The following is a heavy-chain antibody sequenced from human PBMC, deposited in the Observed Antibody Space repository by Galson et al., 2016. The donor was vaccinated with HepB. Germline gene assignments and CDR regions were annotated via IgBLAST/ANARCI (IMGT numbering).Heavy chain of an antibody. CDR3: ARDADPQYYFHHGVDV. J-gene: IGHJ6*04. CDR1: GFSLSYSY. V-gene: IGHV3-53*01. CDR2: IFSGGAT. Sequence: LRLSCAVSGFSLSYSYMSWVRQTPGKGLECVATIFSGGATYYADSVKGRFTISRDDSNNILYLDMTGLTAGDTALYYCARDADPQYYFHHGVDVWGSGTTVIVSS. D-gene: IGHD2/OR15-2a*01.